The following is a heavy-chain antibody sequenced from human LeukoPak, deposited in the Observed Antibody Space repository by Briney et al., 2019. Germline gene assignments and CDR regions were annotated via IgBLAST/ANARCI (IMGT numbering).Heavy chain of an antibody. Sequence: EASVKVSCKVSGYSLTELSMHWVRQAPGGGLEWVGGFDPEEGEAVYARKFQGRVTMTEDTSTGTAYMELSSLTSKDSAVYFCATGYCSSSKCFDYYYMDVWGKGTTVTVSS. V-gene: IGHV1-24*01. CDR1: GYSLTELS. J-gene: IGHJ6*03. CDR2: FDPEEGEA. CDR3: ATGYCSSSKCFDYYYMDV. D-gene: IGHD2-2*01.